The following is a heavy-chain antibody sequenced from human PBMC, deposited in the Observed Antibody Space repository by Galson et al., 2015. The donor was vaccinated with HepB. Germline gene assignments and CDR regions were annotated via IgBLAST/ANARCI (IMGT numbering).Heavy chain of an antibody. Sequence: SVKVSCKASGYTFTSNGISWVRQAPGQGLEWMGRISTYSGETNYSQRLQGRITMTADTSTSTAYMDLRSLRSDDTAVYYCARSYSSGLDYWGHGTLVTVSS. D-gene: IGHD6-19*01. CDR2: ISTYSGET. CDR1: GYTFTSNG. J-gene: IGHJ4*01. V-gene: IGHV1-18*01. CDR3: ARSYSSGLDY.